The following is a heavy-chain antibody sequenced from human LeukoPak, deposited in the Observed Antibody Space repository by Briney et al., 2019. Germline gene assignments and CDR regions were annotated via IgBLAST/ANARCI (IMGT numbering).Heavy chain of an antibody. D-gene: IGHD3-10*01. CDR1: GFSFRDYW. CDR3: VTSWVRQERDF. V-gene: IGHV3-7*01. CDR2: IEPDGSGK. Sequence: GGSLRLSCAASGFSFRDYWMSWVRQAPGKGLEWVADIEPDGSGKTYVDSVKGRFTISRDNAQQSLYLQMDTLTAEDTAVYYCVTSWVRQERDFWGQGTLVTVSS. J-gene: IGHJ4*02.